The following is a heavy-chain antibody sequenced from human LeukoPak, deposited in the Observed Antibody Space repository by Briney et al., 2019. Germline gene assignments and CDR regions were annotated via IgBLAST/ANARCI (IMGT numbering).Heavy chain of an antibody. CDR2: IYYSGST. Sequence: SETLSLTCTVSGGSISSSSYYWGWIRQPPGKGLEWIGSIYYSGSTYYNPSLKSRVTISVDTSKNQFSLKLSSVTAADTAVYYCARLQYYYDSSGLTGNAFDIWGRGTMVTVSA. D-gene: IGHD3-22*01. CDR3: ARLQYYYDSSGLTGNAFDI. J-gene: IGHJ3*02. CDR1: GGSISSSSYY. V-gene: IGHV4-39*01.